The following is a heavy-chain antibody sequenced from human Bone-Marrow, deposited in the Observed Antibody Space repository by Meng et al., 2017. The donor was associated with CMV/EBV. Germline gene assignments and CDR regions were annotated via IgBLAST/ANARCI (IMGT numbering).Heavy chain of an antibody. J-gene: IGHJ6*02. Sequence: SETLSLTCVVYGGSFSGYYWSWIRQPPGKGLEFIGFMYYSGSTNYHPSLKSRVTISVDTSKNQFSLKLSSVTAADTAVYYCARDLQYQPHYGMDVWGQGTTVTVSS. CDR2: MYYSGST. D-gene: IGHD2-2*01. V-gene: IGHV4-59*12. CDR3: ARDLQYQPHYGMDV. CDR1: GGSFSGYY.